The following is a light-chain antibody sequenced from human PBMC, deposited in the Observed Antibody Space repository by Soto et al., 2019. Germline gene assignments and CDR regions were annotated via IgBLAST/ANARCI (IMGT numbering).Light chain of an antibody. CDR1: ESIDIW. J-gene: IGKJ1*01. CDR2: AAS. CDR3: QQYHTDWT. V-gene: IGKV1-5*01. Sequence: DIQMTQSPSTLSASVGDTVTITCRASESIDIWLAWYQQKPGKAPKLLIFAASTLIRGVPSRFSGRGSGTEFILTISSLQVDDYATFYCQQYHTDWTFGQGTKVEIK.